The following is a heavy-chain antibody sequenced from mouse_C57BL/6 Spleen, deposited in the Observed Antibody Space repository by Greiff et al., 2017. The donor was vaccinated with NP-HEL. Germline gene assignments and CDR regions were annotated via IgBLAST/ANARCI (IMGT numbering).Heavy chain of an antibody. CDR3: ARGGNYYAMDY. D-gene: IGHD2-1*01. Sequence: VKLQESGAELVRPGPSVKVSCKASGYAFTNYLIEWVKQRPGQGLEWIGVINPGSGGTNYNEKFKGKATLTADKSSSTAYMQLSSLTSEDSAVYFCARGGNYYAMDYWGQGTSVTVSS. CDR1: GYAFTNYL. CDR2: INPGSGGT. J-gene: IGHJ4*01. V-gene: IGHV1-54*01.